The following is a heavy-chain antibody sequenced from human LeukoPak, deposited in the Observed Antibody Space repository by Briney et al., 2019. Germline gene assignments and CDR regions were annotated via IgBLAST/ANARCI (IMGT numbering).Heavy chain of an antibody. J-gene: IGHJ3*02. CDR1: RYTFTGYY. D-gene: IGHD3-22*01. V-gene: IGHV1-2*02. Sequence: ASVKVSCKASRYTFTGYYMHWVRQAPGQGLEWMGWINPNSGVTDYAQNFQGRVTMTRDTSISTAYVELSRLRSDDTAVYYCAIPMHYYDSSGGRYDAFDIWGQGTMVTVSS. CDR3: AIPMHYYDSSGGRYDAFDI. CDR2: INPNSGVT.